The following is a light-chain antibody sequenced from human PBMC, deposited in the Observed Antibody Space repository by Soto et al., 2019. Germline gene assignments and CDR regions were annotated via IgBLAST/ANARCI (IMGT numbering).Light chain of an antibody. Sequence: EIVLTQSPATLSLSPGERATLSCRARQSVSSYLAWYQQKPGQAPRLLIYDASNRATGIPARFSGSGSGTDFTLTISSLEPDDFAVYYCQQRSNWPLMYTFGQGTKLELK. CDR1: QSVSSY. CDR2: DAS. V-gene: IGKV3-11*01. J-gene: IGKJ2*01. CDR3: QQRSNWPLMYT.